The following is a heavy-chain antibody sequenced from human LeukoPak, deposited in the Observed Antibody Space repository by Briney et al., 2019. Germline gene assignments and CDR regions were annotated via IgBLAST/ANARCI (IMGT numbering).Heavy chain of an antibody. D-gene: IGHD5-24*01. V-gene: IGHV3-7*01. CDR2: IKQDGSEK. Sequence: PGGSLRLSCAASGSTFSSYWMSWVRQAPGKGLEWVANIKQDGSEKYYVDSVKGRFTISRDNAKNSLYLQMNSLRAEDTAVYYCARRGRDGYYFDYWGQGTLVTVSS. CDR3: ARRGRDGYYFDY. J-gene: IGHJ4*02. CDR1: GSTFSSYW.